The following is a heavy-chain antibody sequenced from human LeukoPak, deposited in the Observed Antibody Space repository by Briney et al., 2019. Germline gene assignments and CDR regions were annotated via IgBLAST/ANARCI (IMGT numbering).Heavy chain of an antibody. V-gene: IGHV4-30-2*02. Sequence: SQTLSLTCAVSGGSISSGGYSWSWIRQPPGKGLEWIGFIYHSGTTDYNPSLKSRVTMSVDRSKNQFSLRLSSVTAADTAVYYCAKTVRQWLANDAFAIWGQGTVVTVSS. D-gene: IGHD6-19*01. CDR2: IYHSGTT. CDR3: AKTVRQWLANDAFAI. J-gene: IGHJ3*02. CDR1: GGSISSGGYS.